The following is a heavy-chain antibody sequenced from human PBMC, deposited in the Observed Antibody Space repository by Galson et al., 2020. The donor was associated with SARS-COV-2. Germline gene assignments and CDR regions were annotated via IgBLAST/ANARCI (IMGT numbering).Heavy chain of an antibody. CDR2: IYYSGST. V-gene: IGHV4-31*03. D-gene: IGHD3-22*01. CDR3: ARVRTTMIVVVITSDAFDI. CDR1: GGSISSGGYY. Sequence: ETSETLSLTCTVSGGSISSGGYYWSWIRQHPGKGLEWTGYIYYSGSTYYNPSIKSRVTISVDTSKNQFSLKLSSVTAADTAVYYCARVRTTMIVVVITSDAFDIWGQGTMVTVSS. J-gene: IGHJ3*02.